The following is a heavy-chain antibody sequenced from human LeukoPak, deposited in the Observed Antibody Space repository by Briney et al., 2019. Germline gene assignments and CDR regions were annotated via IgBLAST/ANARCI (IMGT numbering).Heavy chain of an antibody. J-gene: IGHJ4*02. V-gene: IGHV3-7*04. Sequence: PGGSLRLSCATSGFTFSSYWMSWVRQAPGKGLEWVANIKQDGSEKYYVDSVKGRFTISRDNAKSSLYLQMNSLRAEDTAVYYYARGSYGPDYWGQGTLVTVSS. CDR1: GFTFSSYW. D-gene: IGHD5-18*01. CDR2: IKQDGSEK. CDR3: ARGSYGPDY.